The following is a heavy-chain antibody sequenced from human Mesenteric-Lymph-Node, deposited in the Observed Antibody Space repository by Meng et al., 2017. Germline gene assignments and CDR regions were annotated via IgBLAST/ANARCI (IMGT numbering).Heavy chain of an antibody. D-gene: IGHD2/OR15-2a*01. V-gene: IGHV4-4*02. J-gene: IGHJ4*02. CDR2: IYHSEST. Sequence: QVLEAGPGTQTASGAPVPSVAFLGCIISCGNWWRWHRQRPGNGLVWVGKIYHSESTNYNTSLKSLVTISEDTSKNHFSLKLTSVTAADTVVYYCARRSGSYFLSGFANWGQGTLVTVSS. CDR1: GCIISCGNW. CDR3: ARRSGSYFLSGFAN.